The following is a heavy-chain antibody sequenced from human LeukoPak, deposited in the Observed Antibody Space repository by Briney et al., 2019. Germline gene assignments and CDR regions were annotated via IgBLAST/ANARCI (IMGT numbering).Heavy chain of an antibody. CDR3: ARNGIGTTYDAFGI. D-gene: IGHD1-1*01. CDR1: GDSVSSNSAA. J-gene: IGHJ3*02. CDR2: TYFRSKWYN. V-gene: IGHV6-1*01. Sequence: SQTLSLTCAISGDSVSSNSAAWNWIRQSPSRGLEWLGRTYFRSKWYNDYAVSVKSRIIINADTSKNHFSLQLNSVTPEDTAVCFCARNGIGTTYDAFGIWGQGTMVTASS.